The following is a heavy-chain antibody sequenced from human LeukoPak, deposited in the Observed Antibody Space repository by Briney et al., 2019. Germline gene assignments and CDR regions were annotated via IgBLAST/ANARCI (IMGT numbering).Heavy chain of an antibody. V-gene: IGHV3-15*01. D-gene: IGHD1-26*01. CDR2: SKSEAGGGTT. Sequence: GGSLRLSCSASGFNFRDVWMSWVRQAPGKGLEWVGRSKSEAGGGTTDIAAPGQGRFTISRDDPKDTLSLQMNSLEIEDTAVYYCTAGGDGTYSSDYWGQGTLVTVSS. CDR3: TAGGDGTYSSDY. J-gene: IGHJ4*02. CDR1: GFNFRDVW.